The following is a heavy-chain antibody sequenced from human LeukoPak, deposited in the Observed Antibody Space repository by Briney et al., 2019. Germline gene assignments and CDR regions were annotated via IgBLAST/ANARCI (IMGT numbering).Heavy chain of an antibody. V-gene: IGHV1-24*01. CDR3: ATDASGYGRQFDY. CDR2: FDPEDGET. J-gene: IGHJ4*02. D-gene: IGHD5-12*01. CDR1: GYTLTELS. Sequence: ASVNVSCKVSGYTLTELSMHWVRQAPGKGLEWMGVFDPEDGETIYAQKFQGRVTMTEDTSTDTAYMEMSSLRSEDTAVYYCATDASGYGRQFDYWGQGTLVTVSS.